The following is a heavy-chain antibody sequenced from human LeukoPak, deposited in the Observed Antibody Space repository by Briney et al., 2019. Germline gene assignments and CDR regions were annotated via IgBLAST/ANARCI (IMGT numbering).Heavy chain of an antibody. CDR3: ARESPSLWSGIDI. Sequence: SETLSLTCTVSGGSISSGGYYWSWIRQPPGKGLEWIGYIYHSGSTYYNPSLKSRVAISLDTSKNQFSLKLSSVTAADSAVFYCARESPSLWSGIDIWGQGTMVTVSS. CDR1: GGSISSGGYY. D-gene: IGHD3-3*01. V-gene: IGHV4-30-2*01. CDR2: IYHSGST. J-gene: IGHJ3*02.